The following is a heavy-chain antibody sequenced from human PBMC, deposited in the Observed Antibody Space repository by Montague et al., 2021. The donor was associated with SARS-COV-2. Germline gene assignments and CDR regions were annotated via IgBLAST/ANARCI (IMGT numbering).Heavy chain of an antibody. V-gene: IGHV4-39*01. Sequence: SETLSLTCTVSGGSISSPDYYWGWIRQSPGKGLEWIGSISYAGRTYYNPSLRSRVSFSMDTSKNHFSLSLNSVTAADTAVYFCARQLPPYCSTNKCYPYYLDVWGQGALVTFSS. CDR3: ARQLPPYCSTNKCYPYYLDV. J-gene: IGHJ4*02. CDR1: GGSISSPDYY. D-gene: IGHD2-2*01. CDR2: ISYAGRT.